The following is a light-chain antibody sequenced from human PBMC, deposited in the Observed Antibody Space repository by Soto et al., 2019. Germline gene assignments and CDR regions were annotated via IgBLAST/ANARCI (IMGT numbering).Light chain of an antibody. CDR3: TSFTTTNTYV. V-gene: IGLV2-14*01. CDR1: SSDVAAYNY. Sequence: QSVLTQPASVSGSPGQSITISCTGTSSDVAAYNYVSWYQQHSGKAPKLMIYEVTNRPSGVSNRFSGSKSGSTASLTISGPQAEDEADYYCTSFTTTNTYVFGSGTKVTV. J-gene: IGLJ1*01. CDR2: EVT.